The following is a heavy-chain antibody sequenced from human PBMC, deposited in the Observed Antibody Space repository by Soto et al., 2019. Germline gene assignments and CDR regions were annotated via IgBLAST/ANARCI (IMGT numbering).Heavy chain of an antibody. CDR3: ARDRSGELSPHNLI. CDR2: IIPIFGTA. V-gene: IGHV1-69*06. Sequence: ASVKVCCKASVGTFSSYAISWVRQAPGQGLEWMGGIIPIFGTANYAQKFQGRVTITADKSTSTAYMELSSLRSEDTAVYYCARDRSGELSPHNLIWGQGTLVTVSS. CDR1: VGTFSSYA. J-gene: IGHJ4*02. D-gene: IGHD3-16*02.